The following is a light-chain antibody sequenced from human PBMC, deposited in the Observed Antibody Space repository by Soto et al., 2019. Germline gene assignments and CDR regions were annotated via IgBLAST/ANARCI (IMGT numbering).Light chain of an antibody. CDR1: SSDVGGHYY. Sequence: QSALTQPASVSGSPGQSTTISCTGTSSDVGGHYYVSWYQHHPGKAPKLMIYEVSNRASGVSNRFSGSKSGNTASLTISGLQTEDEADYYCSSYSSSNPLVFGPGTKVTVL. J-gene: IGLJ1*01. V-gene: IGLV2-14*01. CDR3: SSYSSSNPLV. CDR2: EVS.